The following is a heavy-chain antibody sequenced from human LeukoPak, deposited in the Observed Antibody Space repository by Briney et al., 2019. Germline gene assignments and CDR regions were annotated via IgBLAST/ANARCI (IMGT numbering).Heavy chain of an antibody. CDR3: ANSIAADDWYFDL. J-gene: IGHJ2*01. CDR1: GFTFSSYG. V-gene: IGHV3-30*02. CDR2: IRYDGSNK. Sequence: PGGSLRLSCAASGFTFSSYGMHWVRQAPGKGLEWVAFIRYDGSNKYYADSVKGRFTISRDNSKNTLYLQMNSLRAEDTAVYYCANSIAADDWYFDLWGRGTLVTVSS. D-gene: IGHD6-13*01.